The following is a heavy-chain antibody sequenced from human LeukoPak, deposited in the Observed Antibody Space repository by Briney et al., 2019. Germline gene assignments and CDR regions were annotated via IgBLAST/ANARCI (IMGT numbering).Heavy chain of an antibody. CDR1: GFTFSSYS. V-gene: IGHV3-48*04. CDR3: ARDSGGSYYELATNFDY. D-gene: IGHD1-26*01. Sequence: GGSLRLSCAASGFTFSSYSMNWVRQAPGKGLEWVSYISSSSSTIYYADSVKGRFTISRDNAKNSLYLQMNSLRAEDTAVYYCARDSGGSYYELATNFDYWGQGTLVTVSS. CDR2: ISSSSSTI. J-gene: IGHJ4*02.